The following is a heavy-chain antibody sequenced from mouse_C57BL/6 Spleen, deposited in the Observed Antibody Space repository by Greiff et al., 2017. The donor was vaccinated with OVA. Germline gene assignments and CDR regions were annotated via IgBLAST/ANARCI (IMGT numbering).Heavy chain of an antibody. Sequence: EVMLVESGGGLVQPGGSLKLSCAASGFTFSDYYMYWVRQTPEKRLEWVAYISNGGGSTYYPDTVKGRFTISRDNAKNTLYLQMSRLKSEDTAMYYCARHYYFYYAMDYWGQGTSVTVSS. V-gene: IGHV5-12*01. CDR2: ISNGGGST. J-gene: IGHJ4*01. CDR3: ARHYYFYYAMDY. D-gene: IGHD1-1*01. CDR1: GFTFSDYY.